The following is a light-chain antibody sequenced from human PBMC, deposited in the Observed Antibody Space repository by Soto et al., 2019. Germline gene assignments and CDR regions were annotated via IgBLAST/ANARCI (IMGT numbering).Light chain of an antibody. CDR1: QSVRSY. V-gene: IGKV3-20*01. CDR3: QQYGRSPWT. Sequence: EVVLTQSPATLSLSPGESATLSCRASQSVRSYLAWYQQKPGQAPRLLIFDASRRATGIPDRFSGSGSGTDFTLTISRLEPEDFAVYYCQQYGRSPWTFGQGTKVEVK. J-gene: IGKJ1*01. CDR2: DAS.